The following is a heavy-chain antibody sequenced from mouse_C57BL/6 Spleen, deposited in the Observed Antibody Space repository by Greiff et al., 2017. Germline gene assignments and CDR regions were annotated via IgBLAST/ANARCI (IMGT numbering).Heavy chain of an antibody. CDR3: ARADSTPFVY. J-gene: IGHJ2*01. V-gene: IGHV1-26*01. CDR2: INPNNGGT. CDR1: GYTFTDYY. Sequence: VQLKQSGPELVKPGASVKISCKASGYTFTDYYMNWVKQSHGKSLEWIGDINPNNGGTSYNQKFKGKATLTVDKSSSTAYMELRSLTSEDSAVYYCARADSTPFVYWGQGATLSVSS. D-gene: IGHD2-5*01.